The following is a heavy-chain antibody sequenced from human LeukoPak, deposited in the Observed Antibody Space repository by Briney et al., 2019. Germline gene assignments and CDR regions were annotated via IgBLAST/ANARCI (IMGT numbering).Heavy chain of an antibody. Sequence: GGSLRLSCAASGFTFSSYAMSWVRQAPGKGLEWVSAISGSGGSTYYADSVKGRFTISRDNSENTLYLQMNSLRAEDTAVYYCARVVNPYYYYGMDVWGQGTTVTVSS. CDR2: ISGSGGST. J-gene: IGHJ6*02. CDR1: GFTFSSYA. CDR3: ARVVNPYYYYGMDV. V-gene: IGHV3-23*01. D-gene: IGHD3-22*01.